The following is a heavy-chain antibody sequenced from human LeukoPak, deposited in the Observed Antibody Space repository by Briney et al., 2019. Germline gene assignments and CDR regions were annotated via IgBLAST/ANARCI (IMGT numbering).Heavy chain of an antibody. J-gene: IGHJ6*03. V-gene: IGHV3-30*02. CDR3: AKAGARRGSIFGVVTPNYYMDV. CDR2: IRYDGSNK. CDR1: GFTFSSYG. D-gene: IGHD3-3*01. Sequence: GGSLRLSCAASGFTFSSYGMHWVRQAPGKGLEWVAFIRYDGSNKYYADSVKGRFTISRDNSKNTLYLQMNSLRAEDTAVYYCAKAGARRGSIFGVVTPNYYMDVWGKGTTVTVSS.